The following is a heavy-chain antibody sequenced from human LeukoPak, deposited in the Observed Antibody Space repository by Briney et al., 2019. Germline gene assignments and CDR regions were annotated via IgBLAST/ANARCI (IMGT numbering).Heavy chain of an antibody. D-gene: IGHD3-10*01. CDR2: MNAANGNT. V-gene: IGHV1-3*01. Sequence: ASVKVSCKASGYTFTSYAMHWVRQAPGQRLEWMGWMNAANGNTKYSQKFQGRVTITRDTSASTAYMELSSLRSEDTAVYYCARGGYYGSGSYYNVGYYGMDVWGKGTPVTVSS. J-gene: IGHJ6*01. CDR1: GYTFTSYA. CDR3: ARGGYYGSGSYYNVGYYGMDV.